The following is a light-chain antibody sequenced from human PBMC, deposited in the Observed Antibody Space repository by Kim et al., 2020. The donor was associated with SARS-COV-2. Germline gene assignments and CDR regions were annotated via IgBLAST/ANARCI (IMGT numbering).Light chain of an antibody. J-gene: IGLJ2*01. CDR3: AAWDDSLNGVV. V-gene: IGLV1-44*01. CDR2: SNN. CDR1: SSNIRSNA. Sequence: RVTISCSGSSSNIRSNAVNWYQQGPGTAPNLLIYSNNQRPSGVPDRFSGSKSGTSASLAISGLQSEDEHDYYCAAWDDSLNGVVFGGGTQLTAL.